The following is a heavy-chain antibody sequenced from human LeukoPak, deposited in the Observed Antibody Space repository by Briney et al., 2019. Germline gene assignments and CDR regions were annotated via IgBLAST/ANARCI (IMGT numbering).Heavy chain of an antibody. CDR1: GFTFGDDG. CDR3: RRYFWRFGFDF. V-gene: IGHV3-49*03. J-gene: IGHJ4*02. D-gene: IGHD3-3*01. CDR2: IRSKAYGGTT. Sequence: GGSLRLSCTASGFTFGDDGMSWFRQAPGKGLEWVGFIRSKAYGGTTEYAASVKGRFTLSRDDSKSIAYLQMESLKTEDTAVYYCRRYFWRFGFDFWGQGTLVTVSS.